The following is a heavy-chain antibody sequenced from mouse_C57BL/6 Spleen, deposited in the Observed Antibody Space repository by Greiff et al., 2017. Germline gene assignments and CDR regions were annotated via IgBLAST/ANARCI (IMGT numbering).Heavy chain of an antibody. CDR2: ISSGSSTI. D-gene: IGHD4-1*01. V-gene: IGHV5-17*01. CDR1: GFTFSDYG. CDR3: ARSGSYYFDY. Sequence: EVKLVESGGGLVKPGGSLKLSCAASGFTFSDYGMHWVRQAPEKGLEWVAYISSGSSTIYYADKVKGRFTISRDNAKNSLFLQMTSLRSEDTAMYYCARSGSYYFDYWGQGTTLTVSS. J-gene: IGHJ2*01.